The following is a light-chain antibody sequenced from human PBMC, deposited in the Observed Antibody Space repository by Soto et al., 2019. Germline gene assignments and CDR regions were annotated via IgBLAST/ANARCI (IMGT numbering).Light chain of an antibody. J-gene: IGKJ5*01. CDR3: QQYLDTPIT. V-gene: IGKV4-1*01. CDR1: QSLFYNSYSKNY. CDR2: WAS. Sequence: DIVMTQSPDSLAVFLGERATINCRSNQSLFYNSYSKNYLVWYRQKPGQPPQLLIYWASARESAVPERFSGSGSGTDLTLTIDNLQAEDVAVYSCQQYLDTPITFGQGTRLGIK.